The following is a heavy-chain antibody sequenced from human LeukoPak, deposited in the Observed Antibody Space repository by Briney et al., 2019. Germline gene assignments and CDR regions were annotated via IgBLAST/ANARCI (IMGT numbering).Heavy chain of an antibody. V-gene: IGHV3-23*01. D-gene: IGHD6-13*01. CDR2: LSASGGST. CDR1: GLTFSSYA. Sequence: GGSLRLSCAASGLTFSSYAMSWVRQAPGKGLEWVSSLSASGGSTYYAGSVKGRFIISRDNSKNTVYLQMNSLRAEDTAIYYCASLRAAATGYYFDYWGQGTLVTVSS. J-gene: IGHJ4*02. CDR3: ASLRAAATGYYFDY.